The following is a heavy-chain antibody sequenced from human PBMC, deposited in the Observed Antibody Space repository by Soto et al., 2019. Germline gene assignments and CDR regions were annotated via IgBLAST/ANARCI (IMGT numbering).Heavy chain of an antibody. CDR1: GGTFSSYA. J-gene: IGHJ6*04. Sequence: QVQLVQSGAEVKKPGSSVKVSCKASGGTFSSYAISWVRQAPGQGLEWMGWIIPIFGTANHAQKFQGRVTSTADKSTRTAYLELSSLRSENTAVHYGAGDRDGMYVWGKGTTVTFSS. V-gene: IGHV1-69*06. CDR3: AGDRDGMYV. CDR2: IIPIFGTA. D-gene: IGHD3-10*01.